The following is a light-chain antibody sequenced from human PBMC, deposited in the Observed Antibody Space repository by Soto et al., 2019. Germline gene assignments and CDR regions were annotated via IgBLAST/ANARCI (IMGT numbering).Light chain of an antibody. V-gene: IGLV2-23*02. Sequence: QSALTQPASVSGSPGQSITISCTGTSSDVGGYHFVSWYQQHPGKAPKLMLSEVSKRPSGVSTRFSGSKSGNTASLTISGLQAEDEADYYCCSYAGSSTLLVFGGGTQLTVL. CDR2: EVS. CDR3: CSYAGSSTLLV. J-gene: IGLJ2*01. CDR1: SSDVGGYHF.